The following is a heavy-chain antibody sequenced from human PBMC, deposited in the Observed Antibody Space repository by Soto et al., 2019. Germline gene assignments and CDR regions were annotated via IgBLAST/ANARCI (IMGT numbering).Heavy chain of an antibody. CDR3: TRMDSGYAIFDD. J-gene: IGHJ4*02. V-gene: IGHV3-49*03. CDR2: IRSVPYGGTT. D-gene: IGHD5-12*01. Sequence: GGSLRLSCPTSGFVFADYGLNWFRQAPGKGLEWVGFIRSVPYGGTTEYAASVKGRFTISVDVSKSIGYLQMNSLQTEDTAVYFCTRMDSGYAIFDDWGQGTLVTVSS. CDR1: GFVFADYG.